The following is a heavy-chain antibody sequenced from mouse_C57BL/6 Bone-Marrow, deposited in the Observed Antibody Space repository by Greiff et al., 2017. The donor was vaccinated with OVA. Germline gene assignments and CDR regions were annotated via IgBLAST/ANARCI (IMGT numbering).Heavy chain of an antibody. CDR3: AKRSYGYDDGSMDY. CDR2: IWGDGST. J-gene: IGHJ4*01. Sequence: VQLVESGPGLVAPSQSLSITCTVSGFSLTSYGVSWVRQPPGKGLEWLGVIWGDGSTNYHSALISRLSISKDNAKSQVFLKLNSRQTDDTATYYCAKRSYGYDDGSMDYWGQGTSVTVSS. V-gene: IGHV2-3*01. CDR1: GFSLTSYG. D-gene: IGHD2-2*01.